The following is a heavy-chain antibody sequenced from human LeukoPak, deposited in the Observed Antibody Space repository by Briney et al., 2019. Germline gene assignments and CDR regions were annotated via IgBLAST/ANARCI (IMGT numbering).Heavy chain of an antibody. J-gene: IGHJ6*02. Sequence: SVKVSRKASGGTFSSYTISWVRQAPGQGLEWMGRIIPILGIANYAQKFQGRVTITADKSTSTAYMELSSLRSEDTAVYYCARFSSGTGVDVWGQGTTVTVSS. V-gene: IGHV1-69*02. CDR3: ARFSSGTGVDV. D-gene: IGHD6-19*01. CDR1: GGTFSSYT. CDR2: IIPILGIA.